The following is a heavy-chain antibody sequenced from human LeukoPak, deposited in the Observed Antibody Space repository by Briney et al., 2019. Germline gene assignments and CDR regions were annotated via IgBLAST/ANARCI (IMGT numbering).Heavy chain of an antibody. D-gene: IGHD3-16*01. J-gene: IGHJ4*02. CDR2: ISGSGDST. V-gene: IGHV3-23*01. CDR3: AKAYWDTFGWYYFDY. Sequence: GGSLRLSCAASGLSFSSHAMNWVRQAPGKGLQWVSGISGSGDSTYYTDSVKGRFTISRDNSKSTVYLQMNGLRPEDTAVYYCAKAYWDTFGWYYFDYWGQGTLVTVSS. CDR1: GLSFSSHA.